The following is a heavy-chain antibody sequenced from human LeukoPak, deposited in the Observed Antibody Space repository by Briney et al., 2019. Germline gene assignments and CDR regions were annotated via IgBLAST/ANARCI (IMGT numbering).Heavy chain of an antibody. Sequence: PSETLSLTCTVSGGSISSSSYYWGWIRQPPGKGLEWIGSIYHSGSTYYNPSLKSRVTISVDTSKNQFSLKLSSVTAADTAVYYCATITAGEGYWGQGALVTVSS. J-gene: IGHJ4*02. D-gene: IGHD3-10*01. V-gene: IGHV4-39*07. CDR1: GGSISSSSYY. CDR2: IYHSGST. CDR3: ATITAGEGY.